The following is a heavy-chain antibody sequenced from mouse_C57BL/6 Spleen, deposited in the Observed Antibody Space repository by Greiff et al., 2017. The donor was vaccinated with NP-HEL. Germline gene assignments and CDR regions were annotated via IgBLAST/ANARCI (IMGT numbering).Heavy chain of an antibody. Sequence: EVQLQESGPELVKPGASVKMSCKASGYTFTDYNMHWVKQSHGKSLEWIGYINPNNGGTSYNQKFKGKATLTVNKSSSTAYMELRSLTSEDSAVYYCARFITTVLKDYFDYWGQGTTLTVSS. V-gene: IGHV1-22*01. D-gene: IGHD1-1*01. J-gene: IGHJ2*01. CDR3: ARFITTVLKDYFDY. CDR1: GYTFTDYN. CDR2: INPNNGGT.